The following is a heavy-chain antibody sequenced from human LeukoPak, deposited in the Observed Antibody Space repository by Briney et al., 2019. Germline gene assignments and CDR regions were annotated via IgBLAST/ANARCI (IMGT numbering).Heavy chain of an antibody. CDR3: ARGRSEGSWFDP. CDR1: GFTFSSYS. Sequence: PGGSLRLSCAASGFTFSSYSMNWVRQAPGKGLEWVSSISSSSSYIYYADSVKGRFTISRDNAKNSLYLQMNSLRAEDTAVYYCARGRSEGSWFDPWGQGTLVTVSS. D-gene: IGHD1-26*01. J-gene: IGHJ5*02. V-gene: IGHV3-21*01. CDR2: ISSSSSYI.